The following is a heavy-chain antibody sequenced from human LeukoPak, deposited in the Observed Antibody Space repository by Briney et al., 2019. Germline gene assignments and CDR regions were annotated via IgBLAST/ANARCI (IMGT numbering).Heavy chain of an antibody. V-gene: IGHV3-30*02. CDR2: IRYDGSNK. CDR3: AKDGGDGYNLDAFDI. CDR1: GFTFSSYG. J-gene: IGHJ3*02. D-gene: IGHD5-24*01. Sequence: GGSLRLSCAASGFTFSSYGMHWVRQAPGKGLEWVAFIRYDGSNKYYADSVKGRFTISRDNSKNTLYLQMNSLRAEDTAVYYCAKDGGDGYNLDAFDIWGQGTMVTVSS.